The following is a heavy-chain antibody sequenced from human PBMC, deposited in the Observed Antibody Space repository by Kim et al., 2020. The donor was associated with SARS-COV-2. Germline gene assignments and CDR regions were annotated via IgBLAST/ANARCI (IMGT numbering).Heavy chain of an antibody. D-gene: IGHD3-10*01. Sequence: LKSRVTISVDTSKTQFSLKLSSVTAADTAVYYCARDGYYYGSGSPGGFDPWGQGTLVTVYS. J-gene: IGHJ5*02. V-gene: IGHV4-59*01. CDR3: ARDGYYYGSGSPGGFDP.